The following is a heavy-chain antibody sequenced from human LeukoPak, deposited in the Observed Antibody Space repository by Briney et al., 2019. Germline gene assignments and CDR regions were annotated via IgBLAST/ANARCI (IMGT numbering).Heavy chain of an antibody. CDR1: GYTFTSYG. CDR3: ARGLHVRGWFTNYYYYMDV. V-gene: IGHV1-18*01. Sequence: GASVKVSCKASGYTFTSYGISWVRQAPGQGLEWMGWISAYNGNTNYAQKLQGRVTMTTDTSTSTAYMELRSLRSDDTAVYYCARGLHVRGWFTNYYYYMDVWGKGTTVTISS. D-gene: IGHD6-19*01. J-gene: IGHJ6*03. CDR2: ISAYNGNT.